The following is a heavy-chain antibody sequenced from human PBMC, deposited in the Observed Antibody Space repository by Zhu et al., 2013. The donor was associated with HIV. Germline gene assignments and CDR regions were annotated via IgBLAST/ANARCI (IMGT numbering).Heavy chain of an antibody. CDR2: INPNSGDT. J-gene: IGHJ3*02. Sequence: QVQLVQSGAEVKKPGASVKVSCQASGYTFTGYYMHWVRQAPGQGLEWMGWINPNSGDTDYSQKFQGRVTLTRDTSISTAYMELSRLRSDDTAVYYCARGGTYHDILTSDGFDIWGQGTMVTVSS. CDR3: ARGGTYHDILTSDGFDI. CDR1: GYTFTGYY. D-gene: IGHD3-9*01. V-gene: IGHV1-2*02.